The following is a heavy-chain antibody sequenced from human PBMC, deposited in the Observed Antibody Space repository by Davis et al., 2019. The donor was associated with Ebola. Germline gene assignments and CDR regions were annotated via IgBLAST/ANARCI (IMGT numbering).Heavy chain of an antibody. V-gene: IGHV1-24*01. CDR3: AAGSVGATSAYFDP. D-gene: IGHD1-26*01. J-gene: IGHJ5*02. CDR1: GYTLTELS. Sequence: AASVKVSCKVSGYTLTELSMHWVRQAPGRGLEWMGGFDPEDGVTVYAQNFQGRLTMTEDTSADTAYMELSSLRSEDTAVYFCAAGSVGATSAYFDPWGQGTLVTVSS. CDR2: FDPEDGVT.